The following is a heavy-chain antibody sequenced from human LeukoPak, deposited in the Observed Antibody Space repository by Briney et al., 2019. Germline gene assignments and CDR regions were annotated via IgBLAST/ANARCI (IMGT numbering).Heavy chain of an antibody. CDR3: ARGFGRIFGVVTYRYFDY. Sequence: PSGTLSLTCTVSGGSISSYYWTWIRQPPGKGLEWIGYIYDSGSTNYIPSLKSRVTISVDTSKNQFSLKLSSVTAADTAVYYCARGFGRIFGVVTYRYFDYWGQGTLVT. CDR1: GGSISSYY. CDR2: IYDSGST. J-gene: IGHJ4*02. D-gene: IGHD3-3*01. V-gene: IGHV4-59*01.